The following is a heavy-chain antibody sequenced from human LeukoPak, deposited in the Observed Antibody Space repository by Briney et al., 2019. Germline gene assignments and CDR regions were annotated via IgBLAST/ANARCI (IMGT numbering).Heavy chain of an antibody. Sequence: SVKVSCKASGGTFSSYAISWVRQAPGQGLEWMGGIIPIFGTANYAQKFQGRVTITADESTSTAYMELSSLRSEDTAVYYCARDRSAYYYSPGSYLFDYWGQGTLVTVSS. J-gene: IGHJ4*02. CDR1: GGTFSSYA. CDR3: ARDRSAYYYSPGSYLFDY. CDR2: IIPIFGTA. V-gene: IGHV1-69*01. D-gene: IGHD3-10*01.